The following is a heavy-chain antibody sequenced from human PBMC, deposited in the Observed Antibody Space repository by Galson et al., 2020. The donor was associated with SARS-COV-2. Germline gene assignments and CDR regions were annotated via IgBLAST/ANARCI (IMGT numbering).Heavy chain of an antibody. CDR2: IKQDGSEK. Sequence: GESLKISCAASGFTFSNHWMSWVRQTPGKGLEWVANIKQDGSEKYYVDSVKGRFTISRDNAKNSLYLQMNSLRAEDTALYHCARDVGCTDWGQGTLVTVSS. V-gene: IGHV3-7*01. CDR3: ARDVGCTD. CDR1: GFTFSNHW. J-gene: IGHJ4*02. D-gene: IGHD2-8*01.